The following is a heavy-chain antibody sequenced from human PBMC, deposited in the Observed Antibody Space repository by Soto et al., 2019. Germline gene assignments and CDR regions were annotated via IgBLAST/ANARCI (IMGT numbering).Heavy chain of an antibody. CDR3: ARKRRIYCTNGVCYAFDI. CDR2: INHSGST. Sequence: SETLSLTCAVYGGSFSGYYWSWIRQPPGKGLEWIGEINHSGSTNYNPSLKSRVTISVDTSKNQFSLKLSSVTAADTAVYYCARKRRIYCTNGVCYAFDIWGQGTMVTVSS. D-gene: IGHD2-8*01. CDR1: GGSFSGYY. J-gene: IGHJ3*02. V-gene: IGHV4-34*01.